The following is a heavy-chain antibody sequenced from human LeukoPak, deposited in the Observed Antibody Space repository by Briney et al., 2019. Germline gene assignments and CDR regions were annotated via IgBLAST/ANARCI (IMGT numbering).Heavy chain of an antibody. CDR2: ISYDGSNK. CDR1: GFTFSSYA. D-gene: IGHD3-3*01. Sequence: GGSLRLSCAASGFTFSSYAMHWVRQAPGKGLEWVAVISYDGSNKYYADSVKGRFTISIDNSKNTLYLQMNSLRAEDTAVYYCARALPRLRFLEWFSSGMDVWGQGTTVTVSS. CDR3: ARALPRLRFLEWFSSGMDV. J-gene: IGHJ6*02. V-gene: IGHV3-30-3*01.